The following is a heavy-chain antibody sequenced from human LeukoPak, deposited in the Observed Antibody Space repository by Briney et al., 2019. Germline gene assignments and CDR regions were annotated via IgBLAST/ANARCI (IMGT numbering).Heavy chain of an antibody. CDR2: IRSQANSYAT. D-gene: IGHD1-7*01. CDR3: TRRGLMGRSGTPEPEDY. J-gene: IGHJ4*02. V-gene: IGHV3-73*01. CDR1: RFPLSGSA. Sequence: PGRSPRTSCPASRFPLSGSAMHSVRQTSGKPLAWLGRIRSQANSYATAYAASVKGRFTISRDDSKNTAYLQMNSLKTEDTAVYYCTRRGLMGRSGTPEPEDYWGQGTLVTVSS.